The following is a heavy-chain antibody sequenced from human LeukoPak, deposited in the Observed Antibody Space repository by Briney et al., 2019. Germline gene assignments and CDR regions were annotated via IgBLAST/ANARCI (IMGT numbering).Heavy chain of an antibody. Sequence: SETLSLTCAVYGGPFSGYSWSWIRQPPGKGLEWIGEISHSGSSNYNPSLKGRINISVDTSKSQFSLNLISVTAADTAVYYCARGLYSGSPRDAFDIWGQGTMVTVSS. CDR1: GGPFSGYS. J-gene: IGHJ3*02. CDR2: ISHSGSS. V-gene: IGHV4-34*01. D-gene: IGHD5-12*01. CDR3: ARGLYSGSPRDAFDI.